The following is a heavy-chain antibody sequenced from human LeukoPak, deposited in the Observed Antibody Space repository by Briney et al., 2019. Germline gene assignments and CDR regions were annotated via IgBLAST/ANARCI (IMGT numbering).Heavy chain of an antibody. CDR3: ATIVVVLAAMKRFADAFDI. D-gene: IGHD2-2*01. J-gene: IGHJ3*02. V-gene: IGHV3-48*01. Sequence: GGSLRLSCAASGFTFSSYEMNWVRQAPGKGLEWVSYISSSSSTIYYADSVKGRFTISRDNAKNSLYLQMNSLRAEDTAVYYCATIVVVLAAMKRFADAFDIRGQGTMVTVSS. CDR2: ISSSSSTI. CDR1: GFTFSSYE.